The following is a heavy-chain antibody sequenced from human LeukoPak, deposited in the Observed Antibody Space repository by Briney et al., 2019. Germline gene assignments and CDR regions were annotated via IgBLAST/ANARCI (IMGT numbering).Heavy chain of an antibody. V-gene: IGHV1-24*01. CDR3: ATPGVLWFGEFISL. J-gene: IGHJ4*02. Sequence: ASVKVSCKVSGYTLTELSMHWVRQAPGKGLEWMGGFDPEDGETIYAQKFQGRVTMTEDTSTDTAYMELSSLRSEDTAVYYCATPGVLWFGEFISLWGQGTLVTVSS. CDR2: FDPEDGET. CDR1: GYTLTELS. D-gene: IGHD3-10*01.